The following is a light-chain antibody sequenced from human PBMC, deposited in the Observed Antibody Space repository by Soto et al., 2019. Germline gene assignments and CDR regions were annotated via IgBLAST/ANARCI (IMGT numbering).Light chain of an antibody. V-gene: IGLV2-14*01. CDR2: DVS. CDR3: SSYTISTLVV. J-gene: IGLJ2*01. Sequence: QSVLTQPASVSGSPGQSITISCTGTSSDVGGYNYVSWYQQHPGKAPKLVIYDVSNRPSGVSNRFSGSKSGNTASLTISGLQAEDEADYYCSSYTISTLVVFGGGTKLTVL. CDR1: SSDVGGYNY.